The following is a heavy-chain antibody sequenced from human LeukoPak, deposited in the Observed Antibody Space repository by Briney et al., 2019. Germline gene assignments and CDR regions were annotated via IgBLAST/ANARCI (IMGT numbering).Heavy chain of an antibody. CDR3: ARVVPVVPAATSWFDP. D-gene: IGHD2-2*01. CDR1: GGTFTIYA. Sequence: SVTVSCKASGGTFTIYAISWVRQAPGQGLEWMGGIIPIFGTANYAQKFQGRVTITADESTSTAYMELSSLRSADTAVYYCARVVPVVPAATSWFDPWGQGTLVTVSS. CDR2: IIPIFGTA. V-gene: IGHV1-69*01. J-gene: IGHJ5*02.